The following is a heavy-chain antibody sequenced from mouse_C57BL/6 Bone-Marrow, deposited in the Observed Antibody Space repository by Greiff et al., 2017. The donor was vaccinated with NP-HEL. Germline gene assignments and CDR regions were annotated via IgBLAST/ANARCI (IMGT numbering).Heavy chain of an antibody. J-gene: IGHJ3*01. D-gene: IGHD1-1*01. CDR3: ARHNYGSSWFAY. CDR1: GFTFSSYG. V-gene: IGHV5-6*01. CDR2: ISSGGSYT. Sequence: EVQLQESGGDLVKPGGSLKLSCAASGFTFSSYGMSWVRQTPDKRLEWVATISSGGSYTYYPDSVKGRFTISRDNAKNTLYLQMSSLKSEDTAMYYCARHNYGSSWFAYWGQGTLVTVSA.